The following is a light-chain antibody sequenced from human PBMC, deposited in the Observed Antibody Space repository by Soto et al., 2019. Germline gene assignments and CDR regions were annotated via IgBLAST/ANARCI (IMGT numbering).Light chain of an antibody. CDR3: LQHDSYPLT. CDR1: QGIVNY. Sequence: DIQMTQSPSAMSSSVGDRATITCRASQGIVNYFAWFQPKPGQVPKRLIYAASSLQSGVPSRFSGSGSGTEFTIRISSLQPEDFATYYCLQHDSYPLTFGGGTKVEIK. V-gene: IGKV1-17*03. J-gene: IGKJ4*01. CDR2: AAS.